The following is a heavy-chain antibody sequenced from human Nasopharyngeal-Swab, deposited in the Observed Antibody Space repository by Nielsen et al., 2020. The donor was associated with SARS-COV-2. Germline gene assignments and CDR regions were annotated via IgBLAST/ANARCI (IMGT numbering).Heavy chain of an antibody. CDR1: GGSFSSYY. J-gene: IGHJ4*02. CDR2: ISRRGRT. Sequence: SETLSLTCAVYGGSFSSYYWSWIRQSPGKGLEWIGEISRRGRTNYNPSLNRRVTISLDTSKNQFSLKVTSVTAADTAVYYCARQGVPIRGWFKDYDRTAYEYWGQGTLVTVSS. V-gene: IGHV4-34*01. D-gene: IGHD3-22*01. CDR3: ARQGVPIRGWFKDYDRTAYEY.